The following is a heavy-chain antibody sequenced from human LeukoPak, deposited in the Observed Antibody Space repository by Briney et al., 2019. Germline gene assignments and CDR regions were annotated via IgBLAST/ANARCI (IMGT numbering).Heavy chain of an antibody. J-gene: IGHJ4*02. CDR1: GESFSSYY. Sequence: PSETLSLTCAVYGESFSSYYWSWIRQPPGKGLEWIGEINHSGNTNYNPSLKCRVTISVDTSKNQFSLKLSSVTAADTAVYYCARVDGDGYNIPDYWGQGTLVTVSS. CDR2: INHSGNT. D-gene: IGHD5-24*01. V-gene: IGHV4-34*01. CDR3: ARVDGDGYNIPDY.